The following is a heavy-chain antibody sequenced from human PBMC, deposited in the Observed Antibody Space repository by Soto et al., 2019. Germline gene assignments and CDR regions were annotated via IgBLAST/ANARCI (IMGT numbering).Heavy chain of an antibody. CDR3: ARGSYDYVWGSYRPDFDY. V-gene: IGHV3-33*01. CDR1: GFTFSSYG. Sequence: HVQLVESGGGVVQPGRSLRLSCAASGFTFSSYGMHWVRQAPGKGLEWVAVIWYDGSNKYYADSVKGRFTISRDNSKNTLYLQMNSLRAEDTAVYYCARGSYDYVWGSYRPDFDYWGQGTLVTVSS. J-gene: IGHJ4*02. CDR2: IWYDGSNK. D-gene: IGHD3-16*02.